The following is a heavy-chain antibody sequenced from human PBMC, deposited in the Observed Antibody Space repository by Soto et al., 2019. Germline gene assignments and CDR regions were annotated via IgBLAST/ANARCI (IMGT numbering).Heavy chain of an antibody. J-gene: IGHJ4*02. CDR1: GGSISSGDYY. Sequence: SETLSLTCTVSGGSISSGDYYWSWIRQPPGKGLEWIGYIYYSGSTYYNPSLKSRVTISVDTSKNQFSLKLSSVTAADTAVYYCARVTSPYYFDYWGQGTLVTVS. CDR2: IYYSGST. CDR3: ARVTSPYYFDY. V-gene: IGHV4-30-4*01.